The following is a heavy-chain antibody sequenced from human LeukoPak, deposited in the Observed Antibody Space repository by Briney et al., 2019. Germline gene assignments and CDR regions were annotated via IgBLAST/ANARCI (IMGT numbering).Heavy chain of an antibody. CDR3: ARDRGPSQWHVY. V-gene: IGHV3-30*03. J-gene: IGHJ4*02. CDR1: GFTFSSYG. Sequence: PGGSLRLSCAASGFTFSSYGMHWVRQAPGKGLEWVAVISYDGSNKYYADSVKGRFTISRDNSKNTLYLQMNSLRAEDTAVYYCARDRGPSQWHVYWGQGTLVTVSS. D-gene: IGHD6-19*01. CDR2: ISYDGSNK.